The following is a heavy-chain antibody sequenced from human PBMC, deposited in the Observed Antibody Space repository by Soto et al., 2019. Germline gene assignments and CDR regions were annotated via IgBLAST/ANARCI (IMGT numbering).Heavy chain of an antibody. CDR2: IKQDGSER. CDR1: GFTFSSYW. Sequence: PGGSLRLSCAASGFTFSSYWMSWVRQAPGKGLEWVANIKQDGSERYYVDSVKGRFTISRDNAKNSLYLQMNSLRAEDTAVYYCARDRYYDILTGYIPPDKPNGMDVWGQGTTVTVSS. J-gene: IGHJ6*02. D-gene: IGHD3-9*01. CDR3: ARDRYYDILTGYIPPDKPNGMDV. V-gene: IGHV3-7*01.